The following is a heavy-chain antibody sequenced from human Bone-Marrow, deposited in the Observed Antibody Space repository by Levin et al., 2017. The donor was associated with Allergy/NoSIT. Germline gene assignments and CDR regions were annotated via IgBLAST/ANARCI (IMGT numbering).Heavy chain of an antibody. J-gene: IGHJ6*03. CDR1: GTSINSGSND. CDR2: IDYRGGT. Sequence: SCSVSGTSINSGSNDWSWIRQSPGKGLEWIGYIDYRGGTKYNPSLRSRVTITADTSKNQFSLSLTSVTAEDTAVYYCARDLDYYYDMDVWGKGTTVTVSS. CDR3: ARDLDYYYDMDV. V-gene: IGHV4-61*01.